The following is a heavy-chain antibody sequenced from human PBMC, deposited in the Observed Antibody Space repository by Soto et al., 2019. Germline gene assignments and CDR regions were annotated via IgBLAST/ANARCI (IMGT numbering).Heavy chain of an antibody. CDR2: IYHSGST. CDR1: GGSIISGGYS. D-gene: IGHD4-4*01. J-gene: IGHJ4*02. CDR3: ARGMTTVTTLDY. Sequence: PSETLSLTCAVSGGSIISGGYSWSLIRQPPGKGLEWIGYIYHSGSTYYNPSLKSRVTISVDRSKNQFSLKLSSVTAADTAVYYCARGMTTVTTLDYWGQGTLVTVSS. V-gene: IGHV4-30-2*01.